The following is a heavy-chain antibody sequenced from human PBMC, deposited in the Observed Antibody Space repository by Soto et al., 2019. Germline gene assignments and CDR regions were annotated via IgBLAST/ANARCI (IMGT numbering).Heavy chain of an antibody. V-gene: IGHV3-30-3*01. CDR2: ISYDGSNK. Sequence: GGSLRLSCAASGFTFSSYAMHWVRQAPGKGLEWVAVISYDGSNKYYADSVKGRFTISRDNSKNTLYLQMNSLRAEDTAVYYCASLVLRFLEWPRRASDAFDIWGQGTMVTVSS. D-gene: IGHD3-3*01. CDR1: GFTFSSYA. J-gene: IGHJ3*02. CDR3: ASLVLRFLEWPRRASDAFDI.